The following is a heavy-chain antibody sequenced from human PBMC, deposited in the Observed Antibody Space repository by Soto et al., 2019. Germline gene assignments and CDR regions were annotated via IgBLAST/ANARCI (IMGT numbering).Heavy chain of an antibody. CDR3: ARGRDFWWGDY. D-gene: IGHD3-3*01. V-gene: IGHV4-34*01. CDR2: IHHSGNT. Sequence: QVQLQQWGAGLLKPSETLSLTCAVFGEPFGDNYWAWIRQPPGKGLEWIGDIHHSGNTRYNPFLRSRVTISIDKSKNQFSLRLNSVTAADTAVYYCARGRDFWWGDYWGQGTLVTVSS. CDR1: GEPFGDNY. J-gene: IGHJ4*02.